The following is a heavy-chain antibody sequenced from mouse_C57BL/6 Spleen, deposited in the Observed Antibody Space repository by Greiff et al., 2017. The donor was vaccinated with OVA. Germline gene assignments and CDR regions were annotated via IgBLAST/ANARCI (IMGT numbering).Heavy chain of an antibody. D-gene: IGHD1-1*01. CDR2: IYPRSGNT. J-gene: IGHJ2*01. CDR3: ARYYYGSSYEGDY. V-gene: IGHV1-81*01. CDR1: GYTFTSYG. Sequence: VQLQQSGAELARPGASVKLYCKASGYTFTSYGISWVKQRPGQGLEWIGEIYPRSGNTYSNEKFKGKATPTADQSSSTAYMQLSSLTYEDSAVYYCARYYYGSSYEGDYWGQGTTLTVSS.